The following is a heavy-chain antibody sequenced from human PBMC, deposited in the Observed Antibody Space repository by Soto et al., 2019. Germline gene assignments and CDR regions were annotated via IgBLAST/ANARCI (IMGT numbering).Heavy chain of an antibody. V-gene: IGHV3-33*01. D-gene: IGHD3-10*01. CDR1: GFTFSTYG. CDR3: ARHYGSGSFDN. Sequence: ESGGGVVQPGRSLRLSCAASGFTFSTYGIHWVRQAPGKGLEWVALIWFDGNTKYYADSVKGRFTISRDNSKNTLFLQMNSLRADDTAVYYCARHYGSGSFDNWGQGTLVTVSS. J-gene: IGHJ4*02. CDR2: IWFDGNTK.